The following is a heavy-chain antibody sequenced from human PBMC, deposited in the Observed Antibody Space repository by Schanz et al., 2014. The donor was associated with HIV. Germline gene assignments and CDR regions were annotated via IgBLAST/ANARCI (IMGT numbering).Heavy chain of an antibody. D-gene: IGHD3-16*01. J-gene: IGHJ6*02. CDR3: ARVANWDYYGMDV. Sequence: QVQLVESGGGVVQPGRSLRLSCVASGFTFSSYAMHWVRQAPGKGLEWVAVISYDGTNKYYADSVNGRFTISRDNSKNTVYLQMNSLRAEDTAVYYCARVANWDYYGMDVWGRGTTVTVS. CDR2: ISYDGTNK. V-gene: IGHV3-30*03. CDR1: GFTFSSYA.